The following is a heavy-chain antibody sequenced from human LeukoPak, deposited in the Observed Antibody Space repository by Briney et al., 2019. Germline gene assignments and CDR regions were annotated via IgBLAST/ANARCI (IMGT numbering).Heavy chain of an antibody. D-gene: IGHD2/OR15-2a*01. CDR1: GFSFSSYW. Sequence: LRLSCEGSGFSFSSYWMTWIRQSPGKGLEWIGAISHSGSTNYNPSLKSRVTISVDTSKNQFSLKLSSVTAADTAVYYCARRRGYCNSDNCPPRPFDFWGQGTLVTVSS. V-gene: IGHV4-34*01. J-gene: IGHJ4*02. CDR3: ARRRGYCNSDNCPPRPFDF. CDR2: ISHSGST.